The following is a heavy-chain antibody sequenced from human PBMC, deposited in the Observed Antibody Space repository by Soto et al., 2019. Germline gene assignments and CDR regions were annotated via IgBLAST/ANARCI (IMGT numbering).Heavy chain of an antibody. CDR1: GFTFSSYG. CDR2: IWYDGSNK. CDR3: ARGSYSGSYYFDY. J-gene: IGHJ4*02. V-gene: IGHV3-33*01. D-gene: IGHD1-26*01. Sequence: QVQLVESEGGVVQPGRSLRLSCAASGFTFSSYGMHWVRQAPGKGLEWVAVIWYDGSNKYYADSVKGRFTISRDNSKNTLYLQMNSLRAEDTAVYYCARGSYSGSYYFDYWGQGTLVTVSS.